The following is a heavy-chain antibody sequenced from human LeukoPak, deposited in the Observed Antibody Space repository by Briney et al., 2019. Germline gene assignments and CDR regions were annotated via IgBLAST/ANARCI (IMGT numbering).Heavy chain of an antibody. J-gene: IGHJ4*02. CDR3: AKDHLPGIVVADRDY. CDR1: GFTFSSYG. CDR2: ISGSGGST. D-gene: IGHD6-19*01. Sequence: PGGSLRLSCAASGFTFSSYGMSWVRQAPGKGLEWVSAISGSGGSTYYADSVKGRFTISRDNSKNTLYLQITSLRAEDTGVYYCAKDHLPGIVVADRDYWGQGTLVTVSS. V-gene: IGHV3-23*01.